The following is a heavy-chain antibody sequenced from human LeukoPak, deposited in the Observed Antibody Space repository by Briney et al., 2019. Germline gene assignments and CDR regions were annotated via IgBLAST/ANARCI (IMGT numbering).Heavy chain of an antibody. Sequence: ASVTVSCKTSGYTFTSYGISWVRQAPGQGLEWMGWISAYNGNTNYAQKFQGRVTVTTETSTSTAYMELRSLRFDDTAVYYCARLNFGSEDYWGQGTLVTVSS. CDR1: GYTFTSYG. V-gene: IGHV1-18*01. D-gene: IGHD3-10*01. J-gene: IGHJ4*02. CDR3: ARLNFGSEDY. CDR2: ISAYNGNT.